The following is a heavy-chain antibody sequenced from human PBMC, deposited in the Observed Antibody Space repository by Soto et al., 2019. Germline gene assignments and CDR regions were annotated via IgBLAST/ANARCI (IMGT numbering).Heavy chain of an antibody. CDR1: GGTFSSYA. V-gene: IGHV1-69*13. J-gene: IGHJ5*02. Sequence: SVKVSCKASGGTFSSYAISWVRQAPGQGLEWMGGIIPIFGTANYAQKFQGRVMITADESTSTAYMELSSLRSEDTAVYYCARPEWYGALYNWFDPWGQGTLVTVSS. CDR2: IIPIFGTA. CDR3: ARPEWYGALYNWFDP. D-gene: IGHD4-17*01.